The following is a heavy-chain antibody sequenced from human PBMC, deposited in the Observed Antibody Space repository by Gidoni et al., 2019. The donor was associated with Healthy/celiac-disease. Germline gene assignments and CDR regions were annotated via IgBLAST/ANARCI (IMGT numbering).Heavy chain of an antibody. Sequence: EVQLVESGGVVVQPGGSLRLSCEASGFTFDDYTMHWVRQAPGKGLEWFSLISWDGGSTYYADSVKGRFTISRDNSKNSLYLQMNSLRTEDTALYYCAKDRVPAAIDYWFDPWGQGTLVTVSS. CDR2: ISWDGGST. CDR3: AKDRVPAAIDYWFDP. J-gene: IGHJ5*02. D-gene: IGHD2-2*02. V-gene: IGHV3-43*01. CDR1: GFTFDDYT.